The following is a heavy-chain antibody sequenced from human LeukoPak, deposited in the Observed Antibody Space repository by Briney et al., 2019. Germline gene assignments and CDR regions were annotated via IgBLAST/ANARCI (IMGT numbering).Heavy chain of an antibody. D-gene: IGHD4-17*01. CDR1: GGSISSRSYY. Sequence: PSETLSLTCTVSGGSISSRSYYWGWIRQSPGKGLEWIGSVYYSGRTYYNPSVKSRVTISVDTSKNQFSLKLSSVTAADTAVYYCARQPDDYGDYVRFDYWGQGTLVTVSS. CDR3: ARQPDDYGDYVRFDY. CDR2: VYYSGRT. J-gene: IGHJ4*02. V-gene: IGHV4-39*01.